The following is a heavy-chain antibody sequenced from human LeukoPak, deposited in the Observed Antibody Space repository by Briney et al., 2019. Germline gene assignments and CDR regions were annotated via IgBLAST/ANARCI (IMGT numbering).Heavy chain of an antibody. V-gene: IGHV3-72*01. D-gene: IGHD2-2*01. CDR1: GLTFSDHY. CDR2: IRNKANSYTT. J-gene: IGHJ6*02. CDR3: ARHSRKGAYCSSTSCYYGLDV. Sequence: PGGSLRLSCAVSGLTFSDHYMDWVRQAPGKGLEWVGRIRNKANSYTTDYAASVKGRFTISRDDSKNSLYLQMNSLKTEDTAVYYCARHSRKGAYCSSTSCYYGLDVWGQGTTVTVSS.